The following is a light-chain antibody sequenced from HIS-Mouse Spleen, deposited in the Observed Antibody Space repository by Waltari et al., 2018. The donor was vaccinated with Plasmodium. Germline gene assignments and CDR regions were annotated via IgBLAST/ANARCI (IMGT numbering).Light chain of an antibody. CDR2: EDS. Sequence: SYELTQPPSVSVSPGQTARITCSGDALPKKYAYWYQQKSGQAPVVVIDEDSKRPSGSPERFSGASSGTMATLTISGAQVEDEADYYCYSTDSSGNHRVFGGGTKLTVL. J-gene: IGLJ3*02. CDR3: YSTDSSGNHRV. CDR1: ALPKKY. V-gene: IGLV3-10*01.